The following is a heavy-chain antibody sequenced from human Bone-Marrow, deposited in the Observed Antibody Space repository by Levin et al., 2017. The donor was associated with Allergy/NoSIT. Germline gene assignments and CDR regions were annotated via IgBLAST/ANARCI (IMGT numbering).Heavy chain of an antibody. CDR3: ARDPQYSSSWYEFGYYDDGMDV. CDR2: INSDGSST. J-gene: IGHJ6*02. Sequence: LSLTCAASGFTFSSYWMHWVRQAPGKGLVWVSRINSDGSSTSYADSVQGRFTISRDNAKNTLYLQMNSLRAEDTAVYYCARDPQYSSSWYEFGYYDDGMDVWGQGTTVTVSS. CDR1: GFTFSSYW. V-gene: IGHV3-74*01. D-gene: IGHD6-13*01.